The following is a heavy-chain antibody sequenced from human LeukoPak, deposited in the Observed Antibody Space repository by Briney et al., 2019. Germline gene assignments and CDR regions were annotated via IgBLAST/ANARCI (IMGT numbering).Heavy chain of an antibody. V-gene: IGHV3-30-3*01. CDR3: ARVTYYYDSSGYYY. CDR1: GFTFSSYA. Sequence: PGGSLRLSCAASGFTFSSYAMHWVRQAPGKGLEWVAVISYDGSNKYYADSVKGRFTISRDNSKNTLYLQMNSLRAEDTAVYYCARVTYYYDSSGYYYWGQGALVTVSS. J-gene: IGHJ4*02. CDR2: ISYDGSNK. D-gene: IGHD3-22*01.